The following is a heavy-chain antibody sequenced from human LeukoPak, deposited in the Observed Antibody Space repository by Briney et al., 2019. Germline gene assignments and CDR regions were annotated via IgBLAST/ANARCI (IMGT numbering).Heavy chain of an antibody. CDR3: ARWGKYYYDSSGYYY. CDR2: IHPNSGGT. D-gene: IGHD3-22*01. V-gene: IGHV1-2*02. J-gene: IGHJ4*02. Sequence: ASVKVSCKASGYTFTGDYMHWVRQAPGQGLGWMGWIHPNSGGTKYAQRFQGRVTVTRDTSISTVYMELSRLRSDDTAVYYCARWGKYYYDSSGYYYWGQGTLVSVSS. CDR1: GYTFTGDY.